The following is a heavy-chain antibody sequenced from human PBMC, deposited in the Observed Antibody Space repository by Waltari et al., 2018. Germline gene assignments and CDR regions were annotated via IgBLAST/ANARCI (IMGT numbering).Heavy chain of an antibody. D-gene: IGHD3-3*02. J-gene: IGHJ5*02. Sequence: EVQLVESGGGLVKPGGSLRLSCAASGFTFSSYSMNWVRQAPGKGLEWVSSISSSSSYIYYADSVKGRFTISRDNAKNSLYLQMNSLRAEDTAVYYCARGGPHLSSWFDPWGQGTLVTVSS. CDR1: GFTFSSYS. V-gene: IGHV3-21*01. CDR3: ARGGPHLSSWFDP. CDR2: ISSSSSYI.